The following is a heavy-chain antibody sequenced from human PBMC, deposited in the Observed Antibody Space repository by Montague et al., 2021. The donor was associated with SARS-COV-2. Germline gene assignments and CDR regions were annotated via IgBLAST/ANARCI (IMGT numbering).Heavy chain of an antibody. CDR2: FYNSSTT. Sequence: SETLSLTCTVSNASINNYSRWGWRQPPGKGRLWIVDFYNSSTTDYSPPPLNRGPTTIDTSRNQYFLQQKCVATAETAIYYCSTDDVPNRAADYYGWGRGILFTVTSSNPFSLKLKEATTAAAAVSYGATGEGADRHADSDYWGQGTLVTVSS. D-gene: IGHD3-16*01. V-gene: IGHV4-59*01. CDR1: NASINNYS. CDR3: STDDVPNRAADYYGWGRGILFTVTSSNPFSLKLKEATTAAAAVSYGATGEGADRHADSDY. J-gene: IGHJ4*02.